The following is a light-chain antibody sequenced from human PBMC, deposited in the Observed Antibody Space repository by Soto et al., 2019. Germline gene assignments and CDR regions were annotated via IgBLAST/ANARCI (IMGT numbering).Light chain of an antibody. V-gene: IGLV4-69*01. J-gene: IGLJ3*02. Sequence: QSVLTQSPSVSASLGASVRLTRTLSSGHSSNSIAWHQQQPEKGPRYLMKINSDGSHNKGDGIPDRFSGSSSGAERYLTISSLQSDDEADYYCQTWGTGIRVFGGGTKLTVL. CDR2: INSDGSH. CDR1: SGHSSNS. CDR3: QTWGTGIRV.